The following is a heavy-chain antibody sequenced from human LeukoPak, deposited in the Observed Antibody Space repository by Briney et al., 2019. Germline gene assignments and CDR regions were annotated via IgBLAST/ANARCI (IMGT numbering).Heavy chain of an antibody. J-gene: IGHJ4*02. D-gene: IGHD1-26*01. CDR3: AKMRYSGSYPFDY. CDR2: IGGSGDTT. Sequence: PGGSLRLSCAASGFTFSNYALRCVREAPGEGLEWVSAIGGSGDTTYYAGSVKGRFTISRDNSKNTLYLQMNSLRVEDTAVYYCAKMRYSGSYPFDYRGQGALVTVSS. CDR1: GFTFSNYA. V-gene: IGHV3-23*01.